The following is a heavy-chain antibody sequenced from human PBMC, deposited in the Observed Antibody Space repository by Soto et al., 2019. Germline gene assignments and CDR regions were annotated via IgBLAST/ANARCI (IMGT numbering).Heavy chain of an antibody. V-gene: IGHV4-39*01. Sequence: SETLSLTCTVSGGSISSSSYYWGWIRQPPGKGLEWIGSIYYSGSAYYNPSLKSRVTISVDTSKNQFSLKLSSVTAADTAVYYCARHPSDFWFDPWGQGTLVTVSS. CDR2: IYYSGSA. J-gene: IGHJ5*02. D-gene: IGHD2-21*02. CDR1: GGSISSSSYY. CDR3: ARHPSDFWFDP.